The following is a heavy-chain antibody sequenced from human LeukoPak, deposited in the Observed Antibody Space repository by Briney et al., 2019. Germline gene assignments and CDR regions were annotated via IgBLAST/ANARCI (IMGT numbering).Heavy chain of an antibody. CDR2: ISSSGNT. D-gene: IGHD6-19*01. J-gene: IGHJ4*02. Sequence: TASETLSLTCTVSGGSISSYYWSWIRQPAGKALEWIGRISSSGNTHYNPSLKSRVTMSVDTSKNQFSLRLSSVTAADTAIYYCARAVAGTADFDFWGQGTLVTVSS. V-gene: IGHV4-4*07. CDR3: ARAVAGTADFDF. CDR1: GGSISSYY.